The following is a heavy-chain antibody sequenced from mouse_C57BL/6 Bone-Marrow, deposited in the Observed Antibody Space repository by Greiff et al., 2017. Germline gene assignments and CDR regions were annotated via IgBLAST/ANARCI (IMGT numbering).Heavy chain of an antibody. Sequence: QVQLQQSGPELVKPGASVKISCKASGYTFTDYYINWVKQRPGQGLEWIGWIYPGSGNTKYNEKFKGKATLTVDTSYSTAYMQLSSRTSEDSAVYFGARSYYSNYGRGCFDYWGQGTTLTVSS. D-gene: IGHD2-5*01. CDR2: IYPGSGNT. V-gene: IGHV1-84*01. CDR1: GYTFTDYY. J-gene: IGHJ2*01. CDR3: ARSYYSNYGRGCFDY.